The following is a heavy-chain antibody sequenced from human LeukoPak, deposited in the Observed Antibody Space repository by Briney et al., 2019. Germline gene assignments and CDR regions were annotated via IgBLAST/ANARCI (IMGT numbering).Heavy chain of an antibody. CDR1: GYTLTELS. V-gene: IGHV1-24*01. CDR3: ARVDSNYYYYYGMDV. Sequence: ASVKVSCKVSGYTLTELSMHWVRQAPGKGLEWMGGFDPEDGETIYAQKFQGRVTITRDTSASTAYMELSSLRSEDTAVYYCARVDSNYYYYYGMDVWGQGTTVTVSS. J-gene: IGHJ6*02. D-gene: IGHD3-22*01. CDR2: FDPEDGET.